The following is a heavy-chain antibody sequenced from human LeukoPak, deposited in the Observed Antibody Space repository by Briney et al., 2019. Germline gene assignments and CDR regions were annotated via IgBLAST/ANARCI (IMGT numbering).Heavy chain of an antibody. D-gene: IGHD2-8*01. CDR3: ARDQWLDY. CDR2: ISSSSNTI. CDR1: GFTFSGLI. J-gene: IGHJ4*02. V-gene: IGHV3-48*01. Sequence: GGSLRLSCAASGFTFSGLIMNWVRQAPGKGLEWVSFISSSSNTIYYADSVKGRFTVSRDNAKNSLYLQMNSLRAEDTAVYYCARDQWLDYWGQGTLVTVSS.